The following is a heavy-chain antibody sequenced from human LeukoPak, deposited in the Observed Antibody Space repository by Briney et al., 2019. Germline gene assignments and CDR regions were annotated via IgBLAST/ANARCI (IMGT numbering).Heavy chain of an antibody. V-gene: IGHV3-23*01. CDR3: AKSTTVTTPFDY. Sequence: PGGSLRLSCAASGFTFSSYAMSWVRQAPGKGLEWVSAISGNGGSTYYADSVKGRFTVSRDNSENTLFLQTNSLRAEDTAVYYCAKSTTVTTPFDYWGQGTLVTVSS. CDR1: GFTFSSYA. J-gene: IGHJ4*02. D-gene: IGHD4-17*01. CDR2: ISGNGGST.